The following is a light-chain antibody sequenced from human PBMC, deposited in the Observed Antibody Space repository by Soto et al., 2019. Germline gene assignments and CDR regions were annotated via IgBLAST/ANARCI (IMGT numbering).Light chain of an antibody. CDR2: GAS. CDR1: HSVGSN. CDR3: QLYNNWPLT. J-gene: IGKJ4*01. Sequence: EIVMTQSLATLSVSPGERATLSCRASHSVGSNLAWYQHKPGQAPRLLIYGASTRATNIPARFSGSGSGTDFTLTISSLQSEDFAVYYCQLYNNWPLTFGGGTKVDI. V-gene: IGKV3-15*01.